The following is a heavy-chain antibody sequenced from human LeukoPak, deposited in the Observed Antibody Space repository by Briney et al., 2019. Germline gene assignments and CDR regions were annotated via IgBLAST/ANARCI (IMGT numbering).Heavy chain of an antibody. D-gene: IGHD3-22*01. J-gene: IGHJ4*02. CDR2: INPNSGGT. Sequence: ASVKVSCKASVYTFTGYYMHWVRQAPGQGLEWMGWINPNSGGTNYAQKFQGRVTMTRDTSISTAYMELSRLRSDDTAVYYCARDPYYYDSSGGFFDYWGQGTLVTVSS. CDR1: VYTFTGYY. CDR3: ARDPYYYDSSGGFFDY. V-gene: IGHV1-2*02.